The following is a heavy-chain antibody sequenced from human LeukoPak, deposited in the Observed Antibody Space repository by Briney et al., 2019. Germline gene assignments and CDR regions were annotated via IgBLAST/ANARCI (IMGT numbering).Heavy chain of an antibody. CDR2: ISGGGGST. CDR3: AKIRYDFWSGRVNTYYFDY. J-gene: IGHJ4*02. Sequence: GGSLRLSCAASGFTFTSYSMNWVRQAPGKGLEWVSTISGGGGSTYYADSVKGRFTISRDNSKNTLYLQMNSLRAEDTAVYYCAKIRYDFWSGRVNTYYFDYWGQGTLVTVSS. V-gene: IGHV3-23*01. D-gene: IGHD3-3*01. CDR1: GFTFTSYS.